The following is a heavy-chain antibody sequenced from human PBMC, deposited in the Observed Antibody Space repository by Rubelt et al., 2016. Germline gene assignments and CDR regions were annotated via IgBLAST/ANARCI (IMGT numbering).Heavy chain of an antibody. J-gene: IGHJ6*02. V-gene: IGHV3-53*04. D-gene: IGHD5-18*01. Sequence: EVQLVESGGGLVQPGGSLRLSCVPSGFTVSSHYMSWVRQAPGKGLEWVSVIYSGGSTYYADSVKGRFTISRDNSKNTLYLQMNSLRAEDTAVYYCAKDVGYSYGPPVDLHYYYYGMDVWGQGTTVTVAS. CDR2: IYSGGST. CDR3: AKDVGYSYGPPVDLHYYYYGMDV. CDR1: GFTVSSHY.